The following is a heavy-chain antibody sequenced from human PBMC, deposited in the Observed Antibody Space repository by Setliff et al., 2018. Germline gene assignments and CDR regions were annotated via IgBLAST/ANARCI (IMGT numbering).Heavy chain of an antibody. CDR3: ARGAYIGLDY. V-gene: IGHV4-59*01. D-gene: IGHD4-4*01. Sequence: SETLSLTCTVSGGSISTYYWTWIRQPPGKALEWIGYIYYSGTTNYSPSLKSRVTISIDMPKNQFSLKLNSVTAADTAVYYCARGAYIGLDYWGQGTLVTVSS. CDR1: GGSISTYY. CDR2: IYYSGTT. J-gene: IGHJ4*02.